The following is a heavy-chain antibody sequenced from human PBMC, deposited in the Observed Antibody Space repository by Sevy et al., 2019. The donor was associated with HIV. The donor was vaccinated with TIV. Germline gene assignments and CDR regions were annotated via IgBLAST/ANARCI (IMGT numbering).Heavy chain of an antibody. V-gene: IGHV1-18*01. CDR1: GYTFTSYG. Sequence: ASVKVSCKASGYTFTSYGISWVRQAPGQGLEWMGWISAYNGNTNYSQKLQGRVTMTTDTSTSTAYMELRSLRSDDTAVYYCARSSYYYDSSAQGAYAFDIWGQGTMVTVSS. CDR3: ARSSYYYDSSAQGAYAFDI. D-gene: IGHD3-22*01. J-gene: IGHJ3*02. CDR2: ISAYNGNT.